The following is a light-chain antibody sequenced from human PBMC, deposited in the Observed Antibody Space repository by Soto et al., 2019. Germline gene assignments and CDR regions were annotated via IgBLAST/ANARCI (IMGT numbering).Light chain of an antibody. V-gene: IGKV1-33*01. Sequence: DIQMTQSPSSLSASVVDRVTITCQASQDITNYLNWYQQKPGKAPKLLIYDASNLETGVPSRFSGSGSGTDFTFTISNLQPEDIATYYCQHYDNFPITFGQGTRLEIK. J-gene: IGKJ5*01. CDR1: QDITNY. CDR2: DAS. CDR3: QHYDNFPIT.